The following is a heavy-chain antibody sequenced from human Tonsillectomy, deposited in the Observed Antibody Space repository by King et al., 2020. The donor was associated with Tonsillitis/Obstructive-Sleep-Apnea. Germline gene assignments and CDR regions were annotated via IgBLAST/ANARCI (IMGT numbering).Heavy chain of an antibody. CDR3: ARGQSYNYYYMDV. V-gene: IGHV3-11*01. CDR2: ISSGGSAI. CDR1: GFTFSDFY. J-gene: IGHJ6*03. Sequence: VQLVPSGGGLVKPGGSLRLSCAASGFTFSDFYMSWIRQAPGKGLEWISYISSGGSAIFYADSMEGRFTISRDNAKNSLFLQLNSLRVEDTAVYYCARGQSYNYYYMDVWGKGTAVTVSS.